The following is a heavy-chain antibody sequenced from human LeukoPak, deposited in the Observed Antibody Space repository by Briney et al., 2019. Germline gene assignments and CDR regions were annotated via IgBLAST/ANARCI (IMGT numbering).Heavy chain of an antibody. D-gene: IGHD2-2*01. J-gene: IGHJ4*02. CDR3: SRAGTVPAEVDY. Sequence: GGSLRLSCAASGFTVSSNHMTWVRQAPGKGLEWVGLIRSKAYGGTAEYAASVKGRVTISRDDSKSIAYLQMDSLKTEDTVVYYCSRAGTVPAEVDYWGQGTLVTVSS. CDR2: IRSKAYGGTA. CDR1: GFTVSSNH. V-gene: IGHV3-49*04.